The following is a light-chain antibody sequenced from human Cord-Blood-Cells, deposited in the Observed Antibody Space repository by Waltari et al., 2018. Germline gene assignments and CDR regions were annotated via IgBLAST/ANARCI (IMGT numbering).Light chain of an antibody. CDR2: EGS. CDR3: CSYAGSWV. CDR1: SSDVGSYNL. Sequence: QSALTQPASVSGSPGQSITISCTGTSSDVGSYNLVSWYQQHPGKAPKLMIYEGSKRPSVVSNRFSGSKSGNTASLTISGLQAEDGADYYCCSYAGSWVFGGGTKLTVL. J-gene: IGLJ3*02. V-gene: IGLV2-23*01.